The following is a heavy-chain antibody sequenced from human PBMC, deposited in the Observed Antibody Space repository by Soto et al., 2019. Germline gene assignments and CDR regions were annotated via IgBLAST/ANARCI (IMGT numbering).Heavy chain of an antibody. CDR1: GFSLSDDGGA. V-gene: IGHV2-5*02. Sequence: QITLKESGPTLVKPTQTLTLTCTISGFSLSDDGGAVGWIRQPPGKALECLALIYWDDDERYSPSLKSRLTXXXXXXXXXXXXXXXXXXXXXXXXXXXXXXXXXXXXXXXXRFDSWGQGTLVTVSS. CDR3: XXXXXXXXXXXXXRFDS. J-gene: IGHJ5*01. CDR2: IYWDDDE.